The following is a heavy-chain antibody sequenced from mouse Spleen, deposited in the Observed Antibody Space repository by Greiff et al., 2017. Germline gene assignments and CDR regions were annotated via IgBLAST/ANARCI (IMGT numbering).Heavy chain of an antibody. Sequence: EVMLVESGGGLVKPGGSLKLSCAASGFTFSSYAMSWVRQTPEKRLEWVAAINSNGGSTYYPDTVKDRFTISRDNAKNTMYLQMSSLRSEDTSLYYCARRGYDGGPWYFGVWGAGPTVPVSP. D-gene: IGHD2-14*01. CDR1: GFTFSSYA. CDR3: ARRGYDGGPWYFGV. J-gene: IGHJ1*01. V-gene: IGHV5-6-2*01. CDR2: INSNGGST.